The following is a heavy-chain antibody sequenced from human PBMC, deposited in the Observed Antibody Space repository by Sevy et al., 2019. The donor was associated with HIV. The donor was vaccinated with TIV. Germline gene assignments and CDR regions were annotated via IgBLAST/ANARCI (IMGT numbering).Heavy chain of an antibody. Sequence: GESLKISCKGSGYSFTSYWIGWVRQMPGKGLEWMGIIYPGDSDTRYSPSFKGQVTISADKSIGTAYLQWSSLKASDTAMYYCARRGYYDSSGYSGNWFDPWGQGTLVTVSS. J-gene: IGHJ5*02. CDR3: ARRGYYDSSGYSGNWFDP. CDR2: IYPGDSDT. CDR1: GYSFTSYW. D-gene: IGHD3-22*01. V-gene: IGHV5-51*01.